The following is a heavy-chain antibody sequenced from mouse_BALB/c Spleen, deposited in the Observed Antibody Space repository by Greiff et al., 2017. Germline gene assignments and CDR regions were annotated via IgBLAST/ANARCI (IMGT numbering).Heavy chain of an antibody. CDR1: GFTFSGFG. CDR2: ISSGSSTI. J-gene: IGHJ4*01. CDR3: ARNYASSSYAMDY. D-gene: IGHD1-1*01. Sequence: EVHLVESGGGLVQPGGSRKLSCAASGFTFSGFGMHWVRQAPEKGLEWVAYISSGSSTIYYADTVKGRFTISRDNPKNTLFLQMTSLRSEDTAMYYGARNYASSSYAMDYWGQGTSVTGSS. V-gene: IGHV5-17*02.